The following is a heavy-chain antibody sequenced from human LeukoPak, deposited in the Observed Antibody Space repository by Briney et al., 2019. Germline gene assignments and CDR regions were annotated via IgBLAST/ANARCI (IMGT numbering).Heavy chain of an antibody. D-gene: IGHD3-9*01. CDR2: IKKDGGEK. J-gene: IGHJ4*02. V-gene: IGHV3-7*03. Sequence: GGSLRLSCVASGFSLSSFWMNWVRQAPGKGLEWVATIKKDGGEKHYVDSVKARFTISRDNAKNPLYLEMNSLRGKDTAVYYCARDRGLRYFESFDYWGQGALVTVSS. CDR3: ARDRGLRYFESFDY. CDR1: GFSLSSFW.